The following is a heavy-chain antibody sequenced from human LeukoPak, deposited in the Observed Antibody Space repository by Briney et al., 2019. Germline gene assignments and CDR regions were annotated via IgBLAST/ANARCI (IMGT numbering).Heavy chain of an antibody. V-gene: IGHV4-4*02. J-gene: IGHJ6*03. CDR2: INHSGST. CDR1: GGSISSSNW. D-gene: IGHD3-10*01. Sequence: SETLSLTCAVSGGSISSSNWWSWVGQPPGKGLECIGEINHSGSTNYNPSLKSRVTISVDTSKNQFSLKLSSVTAADTAVYYCASLGSGSYYNSLYYMDVWGKGTTVTISS. CDR3: ASLGSGSYYNSLYYMDV.